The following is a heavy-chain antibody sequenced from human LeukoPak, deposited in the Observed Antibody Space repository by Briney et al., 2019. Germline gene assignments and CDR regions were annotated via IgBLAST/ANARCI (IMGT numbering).Heavy chain of an antibody. Sequence: GGSLRLSYAASGFTFDDYAMHWVRQAPGKGLEWVSGISWNSGSIGYADSVKGRFTISRDNAKNSLYLQMNSLRAEDTALYYCAKDMGGLRYFDWSTDAFDIWGQGTMVTVSS. J-gene: IGHJ3*02. CDR1: GFTFDDYA. CDR2: ISWNSGSI. V-gene: IGHV3-9*01. D-gene: IGHD3-9*01. CDR3: AKDMGGLRYFDWSTDAFDI.